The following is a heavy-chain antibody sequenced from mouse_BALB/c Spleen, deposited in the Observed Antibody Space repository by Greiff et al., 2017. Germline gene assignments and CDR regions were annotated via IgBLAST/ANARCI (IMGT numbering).Heavy chain of an antibody. Sequence: VMLVESGPGLVAPSQSLSITCTVSGFSLTSYGVHWVRQPPGKGLEWLGVIWAGGSTNYNSALMSRLSISKDNSKSQVFLKMNSLQTDDTAMYYCARDPGYRAMDYWGQGTSVTVSS. CDR3: ARDPGYRAMDY. J-gene: IGHJ4*01. V-gene: IGHV2-9*02. CDR1: GFSLTSYG. CDR2: IWAGGST. D-gene: IGHD2-2*01.